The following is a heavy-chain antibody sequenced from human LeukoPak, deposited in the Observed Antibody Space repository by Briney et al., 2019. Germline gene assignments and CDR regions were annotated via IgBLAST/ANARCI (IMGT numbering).Heavy chain of an antibody. J-gene: IGHJ5*02. D-gene: IGHD5-18*01. V-gene: IGHV1-2*02. CDR1: GYTFTGYY. Sequence: GASVKVSCKASGYTFTGYYMHWVRQAPGQGLEWRGWINPNSGGTNYAQKFQGRVTMTRDTSISTAYMELSRLRSDDTAVYYCASDGQLWKQARYNWFDPWGQGTLVTVSS. CDR3: ASDGQLWKQARYNWFDP. CDR2: INPNSGGT.